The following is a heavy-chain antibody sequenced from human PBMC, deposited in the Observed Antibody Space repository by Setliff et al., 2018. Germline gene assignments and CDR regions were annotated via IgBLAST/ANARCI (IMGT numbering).Heavy chain of an antibody. D-gene: IGHD1-26*01. Sequence: PSETLSLTCAAYGGTFSDYHWTWIRQSPEKGLEWIGEINHRGSTNYNPSLKSRVTIFVDASKSQFSLEVTSVTAADTAVYYCARGLRTATSYTGGWYYFDYWGLGTLVTVSS. CDR1: GGTFSDYH. J-gene: IGHJ4*02. CDR2: INHRGST. CDR3: ARGLRTATSYTGGWYYFDY. V-gene: IGHV4-34*01.